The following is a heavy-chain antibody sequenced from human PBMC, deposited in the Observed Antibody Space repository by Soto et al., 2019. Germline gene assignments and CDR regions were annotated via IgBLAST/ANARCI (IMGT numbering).Heavy chain of an antibody. V-gene: IGHV3-74*01. Sequence: EVQLVESGGGLVQPGGSLRLSCAASGFTFSSNWMHWVRQAPGKGLVSVSRISSDGSITTYADSVKGRFTISRDNAKNTLFLQMNSLRAEDTAVYYCARPRRHCDFTSCYAEFDYWGQGTLVTVSS. CDR3: ARPRRHCDFTSCYAEFDY. CDR2: ISSDGSIT. J-gene: IGHJ4*02. D-gene: IGHD2-2*01. CDR1: GFTFSSNW.